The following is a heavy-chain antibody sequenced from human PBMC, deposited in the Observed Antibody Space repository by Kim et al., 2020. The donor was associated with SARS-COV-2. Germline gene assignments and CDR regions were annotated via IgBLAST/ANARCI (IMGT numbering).Heavy chain of an antibody. V-gene: IGHV5-51*01. CDR3: ARTTTVTTVWFDP. J-gene: IGHJ5*02. D-gene: IGHD4-17*01. Sequence: YSPSFQGQVTISADKSISTAYLQWSSLKASDTAMYYWARTTTVTTVWFDPWGQGTLVTVSS.